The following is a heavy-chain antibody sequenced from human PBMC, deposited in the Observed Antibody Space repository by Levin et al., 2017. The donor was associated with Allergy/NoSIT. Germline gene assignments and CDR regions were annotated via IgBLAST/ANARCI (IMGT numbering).Heavy chain of an antibody. Sequence: RSGGSLRLSCAASGFTFSSYGMHWVRQAPGKGLEWVAVIWYDGSNKYYADSVKGRFTISRDNSKNTLYLQMNSLRAEDTAVYYCARGLWTGGVIDFDYWGQGTLVTVSS. D-gene: IGHD3-16*02. CDR3: ARGLWTGGVIDFDY. J-gene: IGHJ4*02. V-gene: IGHV3-33*01. CDR2: IWYDGSNK. CDR1: GFTFSSYG.